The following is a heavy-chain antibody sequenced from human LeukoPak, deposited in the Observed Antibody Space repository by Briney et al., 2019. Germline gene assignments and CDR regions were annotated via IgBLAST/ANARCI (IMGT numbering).Heavy chain of an antibody. V-gene: IGHV1-69*05. CDR2: IIPSFSTA. CDR3: SIDAY. CDR1: GRTFSTYF. Sequence: SVNVSYTASGRTFSTYFVLSWSRLAPGQGLEWVGEIIPSFSTANYAQKFQGRVTITTDESTGTAYLGLSGLRSEDTAVYWCSIDAYWGQGTLVTVSS. J-gene: IGHJ4*02.